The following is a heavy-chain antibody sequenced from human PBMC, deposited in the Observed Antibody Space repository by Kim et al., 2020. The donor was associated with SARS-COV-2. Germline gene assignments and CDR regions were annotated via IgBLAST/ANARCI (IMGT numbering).Heavy chain of an antibody. Sequence: TTKYAGAVKGRLTISRDDYKSSAYLQMNSLKAEDTAVYYCTLDTSSEGYWGRGTLVTVSS. D-gene: IGHD6-6*01. V-gene: IGHV3-49*02. CDR3: TLDTSSEGY. CDR2: TT. J-gene: IGHJ4*02.